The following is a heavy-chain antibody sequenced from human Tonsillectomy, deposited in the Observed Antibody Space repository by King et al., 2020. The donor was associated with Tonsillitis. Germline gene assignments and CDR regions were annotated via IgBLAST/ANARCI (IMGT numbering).Heavy chain of an antibody. CDR2: IYPGDSDT. J-gene: IGHJ4*02. Sequence: VQLVESGAEVKKPGESLKISCKGSGYSFTSYWIGWVRQMPGKGLEWMGIIYPGDSDTRYSPSFQGQVTISADKSINTAYLKWSSLKASDTATYYCVRNTLYDEISGYPDYWGQGTLVTVSS. V-gene: IGHV5-51*01. CDR3: VRNTLYDEISGYPDY. CDR1: GYSFTSYW. D-gene: IGHD3-22*01.